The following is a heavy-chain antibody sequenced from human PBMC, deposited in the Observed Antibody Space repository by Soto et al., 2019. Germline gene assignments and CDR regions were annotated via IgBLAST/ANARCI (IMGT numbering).Heavy chain of an antibody. D-gene: IGHD2-21*02. J-gene: IGHJ6*02. CDR1: GGSISSYY. CDR2: IYYSGST. V-gene: IGHV4-59*01. Sequence: PSETLSLTCTVSGGSISSYYWSWIRQPPGKGLEWIGYIYYSGSTNYNPSLKSRVTISVDTSKNQFSLKLSSVTAADTAVYYCARDRLGCGGDCSIHYYYGMDVWGQGTTVTVSS. CDR3: ARDRLGCGGDCSIHYYYGMDV.